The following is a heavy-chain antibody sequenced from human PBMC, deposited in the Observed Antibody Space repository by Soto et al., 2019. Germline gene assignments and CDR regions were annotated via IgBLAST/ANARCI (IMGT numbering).Heavy chain of an antibody. V-gene: IGHV3-30*18. CDR1: GFNFRSYG. D-gene: IGHD6-6*01. J-gene: IGHJ6*02. CDR2: ISYDASNK. Sequence: GGSLRLSCAASGFNFRSYGMHWVRQAPGKGLQWVAVISYDASNKYYADSVKGRFTISRDNSKNTLYLQMNTLRPEDTAVYYCAKGSSSVYYYYYGLDVWGQGTTVTVSS. CDR3: AKGSSSVYYYYYGLDV.